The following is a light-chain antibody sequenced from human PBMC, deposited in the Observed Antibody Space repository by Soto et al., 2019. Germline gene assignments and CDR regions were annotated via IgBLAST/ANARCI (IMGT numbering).Light chain of an antibody. J-gene: IGLJ1*01. CDR3: CSYAGSFWV. CDR2: DVS. Sequence: QSVLAQPPPMSGAPGQSVTIPCPGTSSDVGGYNYVSWYQQHPGKAPKLMIYDVSKRPSGVPDRFSGSKSGNTASLTISGLQAEDEADYYCCSYAGSFWVFGTGTKVTVL. V-gene: IGLV2-11*01. CDR1: SSDVGGYNY.